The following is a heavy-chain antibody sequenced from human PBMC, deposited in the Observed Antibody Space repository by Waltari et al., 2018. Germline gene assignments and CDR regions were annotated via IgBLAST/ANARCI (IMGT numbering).Heavy chain of an antibody. CDR1: GFTFTNYG. D-gene: IGHD3-10*01. Sequence: QVQLVESGGGVVQPGRSLRPSCAASGFTFTNYGLHGSRQAPGKGLEWVAVISYDGSQKHYADSLKGRFTISRDNSKKTLYLEMNSLRTEDTAVYYCAKCGGLLWFKESRYMDVWGKGTTVTVSS. CDR2: ISYDGSQK. CDR3: AKCGGLLWFKESRYMDV. V-gene: IGHV3-30*18. J-gene: IGHJ6*03.